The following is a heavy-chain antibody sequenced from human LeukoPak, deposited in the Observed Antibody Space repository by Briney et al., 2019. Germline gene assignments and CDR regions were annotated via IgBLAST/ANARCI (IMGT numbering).Heavy chain of an antibody. Sequence: PSETLSLTCTVSGGSISSGDYYWSWIRQPPGKGLEWIGHIYYSGSTYYNPSLKSRVTISVDTSKNQFSLKLSSVTAADTAVYYCARGRGNDYVWGSYSSLNWFDPWGQGTLVTVSS. J-gene: IGHJ5*02. V-gene: IGHV4-30-4*08. CDR1: GGSISSGDYY. CDR2: IYYSGST. D-gene: IGHD3-16*01. CDR3: ARGRGNDYVWGSYSSLNWFDP.